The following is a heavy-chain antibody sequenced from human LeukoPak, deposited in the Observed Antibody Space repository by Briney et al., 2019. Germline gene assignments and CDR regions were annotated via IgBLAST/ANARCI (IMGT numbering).Heavy chain of an antibody. Sequence: PSETLSLTCTVSGASISNYYLSWIRQPPGKGLEWIGYIYPGRSNYYNAALKRRVTISSDADKNQSSLKQRSMTAAATAVYSCARDQISTTWYGAFHIWGQGTMVSVSS. CDR2: IYPGRSN. J-gene: IGHJ3*02. CDR3: ARDQISTTWYGAFHI. CDR1: GASISNYY. V-gene: IGHV4-59*01. D-gene: IGHD6-13*01.